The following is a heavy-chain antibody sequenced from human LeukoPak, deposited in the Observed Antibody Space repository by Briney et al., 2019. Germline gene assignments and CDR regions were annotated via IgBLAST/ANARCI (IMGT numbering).Heavy chain of an antibody. CDR1: GFTFSSYA. Sequence: SGGSLRLSCAASGFTFSSYAMHWVRQAPGKGLEWVAVISYDGNIKYYADFVKGRFTVSRDNSKNTLYLQMNSLRAEDTAVYYCARDPNYYDSSGYSIYYYYGMDVWGQGTTVTVSS. CDR3: ARDPNYYDSSGYSIYYYYGMDV. V-gene: IGHV3-30-3*01. D-gene: IGHD3-22*01. CDR2: ISYDGNIK. J-gene: IGHJ6*02.